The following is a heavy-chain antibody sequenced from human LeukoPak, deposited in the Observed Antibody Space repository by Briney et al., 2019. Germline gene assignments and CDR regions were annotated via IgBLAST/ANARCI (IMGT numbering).Heavy chain of an antibody. D-gene: IGHD1-26*01. CDR3: ARDRDSGSYYGSGY. CDR1: GYXFTSYG. J-gene: IGHJ4*02. V-gene: IGHV1-18*01. Sequence: ASVKVSCMASGYXFTSYGISWVRQAPGQGLEWMGWISAYNGNTNYAQKLQGRVTMTTDTSTSTAYMELRSLRSDDTAVYYCARDRDSGSYYGSGYWGQGTLVTVSS. CDR2: ISAYNGNT.